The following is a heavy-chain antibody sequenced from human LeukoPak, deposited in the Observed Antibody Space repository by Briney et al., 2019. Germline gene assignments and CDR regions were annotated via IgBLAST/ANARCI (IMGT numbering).Heavy chain of an antibody. CDR3: TSDVVVPAAPDAFDI. CDR1: GFTFGDYA. Sequence: GGSLRLSCTASGFTFGDYAMSWVRQAPGKGLEWVGFIRSKAYGGTTEYAASVKGRFTISRDDSKSIAYLQMNSLKTEDTAVYYCTSDVVVPAAPDAFDIWGQGTMVTVSS. J-gene: IGHJ3*02. CDR2: IRSKAYGGTT. D-gene: IGHD2-2*01. V-gene: IGHV3-49*04.